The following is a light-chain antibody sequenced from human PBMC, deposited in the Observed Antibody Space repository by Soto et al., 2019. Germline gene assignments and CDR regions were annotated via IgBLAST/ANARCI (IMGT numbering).Light chain of an antibody. Sequence: QSALTQPASVSGSPGQSITIACTGTSSDVGGHNSVSWYQQHPGKAPKILIYEVSDRPSGVSDRFSGSKSGNTASLTISGLQAEDEADYYCCSYAGSSTFEVFGTGTKVTVL. J-gene: IGLJ1*01. CDR1: SSDVGGHNS. CDR3: CSYAGSSTFEV. V-gene: IGLV2-14*01. CDR2: EVS.